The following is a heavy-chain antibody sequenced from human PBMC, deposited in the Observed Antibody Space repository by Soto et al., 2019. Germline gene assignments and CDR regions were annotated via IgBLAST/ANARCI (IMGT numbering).Heavy chain of an antibody. CDR3: ARAGEYNWNYVAFDI. J-gene: IGHJ3*02. V-gene: IGHV3-7*01. Sequence: GGSLRLSCAASGVTFSSYWMSWVRQAPGKGLEWVANIKQDGSEKYYVDSVKGRFTISRDNAKNSLYLQMNSLRAEDTAVYYCARAGEYNWNYVAFDIWGQGTMVTVSS. D-gene: IGHD1-7*01. CDR1: GVTFSSYW. CDR2: IKQDGSEK.